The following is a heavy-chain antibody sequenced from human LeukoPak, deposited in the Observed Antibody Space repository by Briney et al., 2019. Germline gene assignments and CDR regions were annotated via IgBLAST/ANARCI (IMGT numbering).Heavy chain of an antibody. V-gene: IGHV4-38-2*02. CDR1: GYSISSGYY. CDR3: ARATPPPLRYFDWLLEGYYFDY. CDR2: IYHSGST. J-gene: IGHJ4*02. D-gene: IGHD3-9*01. Sequence: PSETLSLTCTVSGYSISSGYYWGWIRQPPGKGLEWIGSIYHSGSTYYNPSLKSRVTISVDTSKNQFSLKLSSVTAADTAVYYCARATPPPLRYFDWLLEGYYFDYWGQGTLVTVSS.